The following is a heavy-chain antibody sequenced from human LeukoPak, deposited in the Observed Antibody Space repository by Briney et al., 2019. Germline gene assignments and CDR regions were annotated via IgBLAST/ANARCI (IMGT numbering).Heavy chain of an antibody. V-gene: IGHV5-51*01. CDR1: GYSFTSYW. D-gene: IGHD4/OR15-4a*01. CDR2: VYPGDSDS. Sequence: GESLKISCKGSGYSFTSYWIVWVRQMPGKGVEWMGIVYPGDSDSRFSPSFQGHVTISADKSISTAYLQWSSLKASDTAMYYCARHPLTPIYWYFDLWGRGTLVTVSS. CDR3: ARHPLTPIYWYFDL. J-gene: IGHJ2*01.